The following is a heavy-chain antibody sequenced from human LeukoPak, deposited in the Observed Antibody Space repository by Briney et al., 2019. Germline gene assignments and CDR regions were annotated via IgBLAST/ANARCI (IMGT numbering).Heavy chain of an antibody. J-gene: IGHJ4*02. CDR1: GFTFSTYW. D-gene: IGHD3-3*01. CDR2: IQQDGSEK. V-gene: IGHV3-7*04. Sequence: PWGSLRLSCAASGFTFSTYWMSWVVQAPGKRLEWVDNIQQDGSEKYYVDCVKGRFTISKDNAKNSLYLQMNSLRAEETAVYYCAREEWFFDYWGQGTLVTVSS. CDR3: AREEWFFDY.